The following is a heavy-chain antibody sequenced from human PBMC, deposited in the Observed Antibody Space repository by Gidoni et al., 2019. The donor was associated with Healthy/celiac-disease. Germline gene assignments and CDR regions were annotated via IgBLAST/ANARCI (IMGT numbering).Heavy chain of an antibody. J-gene: IGHJ6*02. Sequence: QVQLVQSGAEVKKPGSSVKVSCKASGGTFSSYAISWVRQAPGQGLEWMGGIIPIFGTANYAQKFQGRVTITADESTSTAYMELSSLRSEDTAVYYCAREADGSWTGHYYYYGMDVWGQGTTVTVSS. CDR2: IIPIFGTA. V-gene: IGHV1-69*01. CDR3: AREADGSWTGHYYYYGMDV. CDR1: GGTFSSYA. D-gene: IGHD6-13*01.